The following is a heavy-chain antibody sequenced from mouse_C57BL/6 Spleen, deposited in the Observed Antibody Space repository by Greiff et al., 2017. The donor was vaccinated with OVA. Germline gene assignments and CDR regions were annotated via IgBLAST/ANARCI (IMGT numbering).Heavy chain of an antibody. CDR1: GYTFTSYW. J-gene: IGHJ2*01. D-gene: IGHD2-4*01. V-gene: IGHV1-55*01. CDR3: ARGDYDVDY. Sequence: QVQLQQPGAELVKPGASVKMSCKASGYTFTSYWITWVKQRPGQGLEWIGDIYPGSGSTNYNEKFKSKATLTVDTSSSTAYMHRSSLTSEDSAVYYCARGDYDVDYGGQGTTLTVSS. CDR2: IYPGSGST.